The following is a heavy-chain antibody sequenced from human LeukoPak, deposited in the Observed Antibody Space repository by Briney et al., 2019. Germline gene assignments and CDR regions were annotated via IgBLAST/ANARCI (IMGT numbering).Heavy chain of an antibody. CDR1: GDSLSRSSYY. Sequence: PSETLSLTCTVSGDSLSRSSYYWGWLRQPPGKGLEWLGSIYYSGSTYHNPSLKSRVTISVDTSKNQFSLKMRSVTAADTAVYYCASRSLFYDSSGYYWWGQGTLVTVSS. V-gene: IGHV4-39*01. D-gene: IGHD3-22*01. CDR2: IYYSGST. CDR3: ASRSLFYDSSGYYW. J-gene: IGHJ4*02.